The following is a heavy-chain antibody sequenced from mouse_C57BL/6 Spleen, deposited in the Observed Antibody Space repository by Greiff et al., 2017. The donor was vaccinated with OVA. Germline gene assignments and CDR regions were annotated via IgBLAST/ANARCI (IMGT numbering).Heavy chain of an antibody. Sequence: QVQLQQSGAELARPGASVKLSCKASGYTFTSYGISWVKQRTGQGLEWIGEIYPRSGNTYYNEKFKGKPTLTADKSSSTAYMELRSLTSEDSAVYFCAREGTTVVAVDYWGQGTTLTVSS. CDR3: AREGTTVVAVDY. D-gene: IGHD1-1*01. J-gene: IGHJ2*01. CDR1: GYTFTSYG. V-gene: IGHV1-81*01. CDR2: IYPRSGNT.